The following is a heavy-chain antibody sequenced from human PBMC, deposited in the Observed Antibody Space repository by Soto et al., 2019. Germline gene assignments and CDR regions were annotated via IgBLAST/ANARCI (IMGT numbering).Heavy chain of an antibody. D-gene: IGHD2-21*01. CDR2: ISGSGGST. V-gene: IGHV3-23*01. J-gene: IGHJ6*02. Sequence: VGSLRLSCAASGFTFSSYAMSWVRQAPGKGLEWVSAISGSGGSTYYADSVKGRFTISRDNSKNTLYLQMNSLRAEDTAVYYCAREGLAGYYGMDVWGQGTTVTVSS. CDR1: GFTFSSYA. CDR3: AREGLAGYYGMDV.